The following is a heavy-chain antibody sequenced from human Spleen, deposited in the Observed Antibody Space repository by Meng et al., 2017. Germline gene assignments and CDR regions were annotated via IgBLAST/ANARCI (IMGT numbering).Heavy chain of an antibody. Sequence: QVQLQESGPGLVKPSGTLSLTCPVSGGSISGSSWWTWVRQPPGKGLEWIGEIYHTGSTNYNPSLKSRVTISVDKSKNQFSLKLSSVTAADTAVYYCARGYCSTTNCNWFDPWGQGTLGHRLL. CDR3: ARGYCSTTNCNWFDP. CDR1: GGSISGSSW. CDR2: IYHTGST. V-gene: IGHV4-4*02. D-gene: IGHD2-2*01. J-gene: IGHJ5*02.